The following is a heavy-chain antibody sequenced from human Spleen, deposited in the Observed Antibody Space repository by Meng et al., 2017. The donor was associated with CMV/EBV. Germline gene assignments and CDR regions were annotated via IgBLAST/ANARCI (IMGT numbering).Heavy chain of an antibody. J-gene: IGHJ2*01. V-gene: IGHV4-34*01. CDR2: INHTGNT. D-gene: IGHD2-2*02. Sequence: GSLRLSCAVYGGPFTGYFWSWIRQSPGKGLEWIGEINHTGNTNYNPSLKSRVTMSVDTSKKQFSLNLSSVTAADTALYFCARGSYVVYTFGGRYFDFWGRGTLVTVSS. CDR1: GGPFTGYF. CDR3: ARGSYVVYTFGGRYFDF.